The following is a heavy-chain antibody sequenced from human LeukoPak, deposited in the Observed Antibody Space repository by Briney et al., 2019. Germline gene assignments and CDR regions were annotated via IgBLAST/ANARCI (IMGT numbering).Heavy chain of an antibody. V-gene: IGHV1-69*04. J-gene: IGHJ6*02. CDR2: IIPIFGIA. CDR3: ARSYRRYGSGSYSHDYYYGMDV. CDR1: GGTFSSYA. Sequence: SVKVSCMASGGTFSSYAISWVRQAPGQGLEWMGRIIPIFGIANYAQKFQGRVTITADKSTSTAYMELSSLRSEDTAVYYCARSYRRYGSGSYSHDYYYGMDVWGQGTTVTVSS. D-gene: IGHD3-10*01.